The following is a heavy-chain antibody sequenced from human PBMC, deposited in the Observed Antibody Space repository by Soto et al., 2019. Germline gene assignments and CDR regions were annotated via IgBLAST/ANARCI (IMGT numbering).Heavy chain of an antibody. V-gene: IGHV3-66*01. CDR2: IYSGGST. Sequence: GSLRLSCAASGFTVSNNYLSCVRQAPGKGLEWVSIIYSGGSTYYADSVKGRFTISRDNSKNTLYLQMNSLRADDTAVYYCARDNLWGGSDRTDYWGQGTLVTVSS. D-gene: IGHD1-26*01. CDR3: ARDNLWGGSDRTDY. CDR1: GFTVSNNY. J-gene: IGHJ4*01.